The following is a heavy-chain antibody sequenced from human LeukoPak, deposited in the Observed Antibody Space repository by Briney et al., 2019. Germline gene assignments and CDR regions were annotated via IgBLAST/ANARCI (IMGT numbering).Heavy chain of an antibody. V-gene: IGHV3-30*02. J-gene: IGHJ4*02. CDR1: GFTFSSYG. D-gene: IGHD3-22*01. CDR3: AKDITQVRYDSSGSFDY. Sequence: GGSLRLSCAASGFTFSSYGMHWVRQAPGKGLEWVAFIRYDGSNKYYADSVKGRFTISRDNSKNTLNLQMNSLRAEDTAVYYCAKDITQVRYDSSGSFDYWGQGTLVTVSS. CDR2: IRYDGSNK.